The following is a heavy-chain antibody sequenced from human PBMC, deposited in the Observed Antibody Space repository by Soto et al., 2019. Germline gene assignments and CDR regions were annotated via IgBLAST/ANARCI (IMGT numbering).Heavy chain of an antibody. V-gene: IGHV3-30*18. CDR3: AKGVVREPAYFDD. Sequence: PGGALGFSGTVRVFSFSSLAMSWVRQAPGKGLEWVALISYDGTNEDYAESVRGRFTISRDNSKNTLYLDMNSLSAEDAAVYFCAKGVVREPAYFDDWGQGTVVTVSS. J-gene: IGHJ4*02. D-gene: IGHD2-21*01. CDR1: VFSFSSLA. CDR2: ISYDGTNE.